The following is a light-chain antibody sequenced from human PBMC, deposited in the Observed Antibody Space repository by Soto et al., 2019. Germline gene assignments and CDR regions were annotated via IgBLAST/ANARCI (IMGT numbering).Light chain of an antibody. V-gene: IGKV3-20*01. J-gene: IGKJ1*01. CDR1: PNVSSSS. CDR3: QQDNCSPPKT. CDR2: AAS. Sequence: ELGLPQSPCTLSLSPAERATLSCRASPNVSSSSVAWYQHKPGQSPMLLLSAASSVATGIPARFSGSGSGTDFTLTNSRLESDDFAVDYCQQDNCSPPKTFGHGTNVEIK.